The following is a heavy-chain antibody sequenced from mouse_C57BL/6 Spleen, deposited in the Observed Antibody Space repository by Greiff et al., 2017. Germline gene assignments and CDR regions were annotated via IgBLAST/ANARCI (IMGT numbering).Heavy chain of an antibody. CDR3: ANYGSCMDY. J-gene: IGHJ4*01. V-gene: IGHV1-4*01. CDR2: INPSSGYT. CDR1: GYTFTSYT. D-gene: IGHD1-1*01. Sequence: VKVVESGAELARPGASVKMSCKASGYTFTSYTMHWVKQRPGQGLEWIGYINPSSGYTKYNQKFKDKATLTADKSSSTAYMQLSSLTSEDSAVYYCANYGSCMDYWGQGTSVTVSS.